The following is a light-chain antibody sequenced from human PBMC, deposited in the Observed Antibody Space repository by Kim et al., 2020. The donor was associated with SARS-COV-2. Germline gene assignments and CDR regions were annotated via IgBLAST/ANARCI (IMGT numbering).Light chain of an antibody. CDR2: RDS. Sequence: SYELTQPLSVSVALGQTARITCGADKIENKNVHWYQQKPGQAPVLVIYRDSNRPSVVPERFSGSNSGNTATLTISRAQAGDEADYYCQVWDRNAGVIFGGGTQLTVL. J-gene: IGLJ2*01. V-gene: IGLV3-9*01. CDR3: QVWDRNAGVI. CDR1: KIENKN.